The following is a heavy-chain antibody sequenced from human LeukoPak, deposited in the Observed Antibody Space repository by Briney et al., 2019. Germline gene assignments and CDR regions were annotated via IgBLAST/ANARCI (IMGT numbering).Heavy chain of an antibody. V-gene: IGHV6-1*01. Sequence: SQTLSLTCAISGDSVSSNSAAWNWIRQSPSRGLEWLGRTYYRSKWYNDYAVSVKSRITINPDTSKNQFSLQLNSVTPEDTAVYYCARDRDLWFGELAWFDPWGQGTLVTVSS. J-gene: IGHJ5*02. CDR2: TYYRSKWYN. D-gene: IGHD3-10*01. CDR1: GDSVSSNSAA. CDR3: ARDRDLWFGELAWFDP.